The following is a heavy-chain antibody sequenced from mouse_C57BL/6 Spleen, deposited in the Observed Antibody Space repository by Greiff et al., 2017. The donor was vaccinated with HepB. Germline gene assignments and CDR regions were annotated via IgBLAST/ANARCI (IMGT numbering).Heavy chain of an antibody. J-gene: IGHJ2*01. D-gene: IGHD1-1*01. CDR2: IHPNSGST. V-gene: IGHV1-64*01. CDR3: ARGGSSYVKYYFDY. Sequence: VKLQQPGAELVKPGASVKLSCKASGYTFTSYWMHWVKQRPGQGLEWIGMIHPNSGSTNYNEKFKSKATLTVDKSSSTAYMQLSSLTSEDSAVYYCARGGSSYVKYYFDYWGQGTTLTVSS. CDR1: GYTFTSYW.